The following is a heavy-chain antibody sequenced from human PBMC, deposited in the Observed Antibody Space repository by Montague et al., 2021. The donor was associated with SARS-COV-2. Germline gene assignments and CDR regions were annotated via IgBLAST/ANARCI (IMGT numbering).Heavy chain of an antibody. CDR2: IDWDDDK. J-gene: IGHJ6*02. CDR3: ARINSDPLDYYYYGMDV. D-gene: IGHD1-1*01. Sequence: PALVKPTQTLTLTCTFSGFSLSTSGMCVSWIRRPPGKALGWLALIDWDDDKYYSTSLKTRLTISKDTSKNQVVLTMTNMDPVDTATYYCARINSDPLDYYYYGMDVGGQGTTVTVSS. CDR1: GFSLSTSGMC. V-gene: IGHV2-70*01.